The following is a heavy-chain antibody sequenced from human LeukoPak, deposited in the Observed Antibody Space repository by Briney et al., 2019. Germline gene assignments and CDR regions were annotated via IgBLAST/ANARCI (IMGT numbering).Heavy chain of an antibody. V-gene: IGHV3-21*01. J-gene: IGHJ4*02. CDR3: ARDRHYGSGSYYYYFDY. Sequence: GGSLRLSCAASGFTFSSYSMNWAREAPGKGLEWVSSIISSSSYIYYADSVKGRFTISRDNAKNSLYLHMNSLRAEDTAVYYCARDRHYGSGSYYYYFDYWGQGTLVTVSS. CDR2: IISSSSYI. D-gene: IGHD3-10*01. CDR1: GFTFSSYS.